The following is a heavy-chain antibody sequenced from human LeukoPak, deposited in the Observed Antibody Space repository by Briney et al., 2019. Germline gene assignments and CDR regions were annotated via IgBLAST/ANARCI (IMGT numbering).Heavy chain of an antibody. CDR1: GGSISSGPYY. J-gene: IGHJ4*02. Sequence: SETLSLTCSVSGGSISSGPYYWGWIRQPAGKGLEWIGRIYPSGSTNYNPSLKSRFTISIDTSANQFSLKLNSVTAADTAVYFCARWNNDVLTGYYDSFDYWGQGILVTVSS. V-gene: IGHV4-61*02. CDR3: ARWNNDVLTGYYDSFDY. CDR2: IYPSGST. D-gene: IGHD3-9*01.